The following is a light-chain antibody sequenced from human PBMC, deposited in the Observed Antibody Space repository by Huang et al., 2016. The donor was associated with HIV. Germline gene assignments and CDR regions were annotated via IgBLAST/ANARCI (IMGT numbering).Light chain of an antibody. CDR3: QQYGSSQIT. J-gene: IGKJ5*01. V-gene: IGKV3-20*01. CDR2: GAS. CDR1: QIISSSY. Sequence: EIVLTQSPGTLSLSPGERVTLSCRASQIISSSYLAWYQQKPDQAPRLLMYGASSRATGIPDRFSGRGSGTDFTLSISRLEPEDFAVYYCQQYGSSQITFGQGTRLAMK.